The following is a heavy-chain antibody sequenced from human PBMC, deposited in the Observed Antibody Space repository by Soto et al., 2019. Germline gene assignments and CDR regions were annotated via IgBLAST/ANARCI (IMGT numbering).Heavy chain of an antibody. CDR2: IIPIFGTA. D-gene: IGHD1-7*01. J-gene: IGHJ6*02. CDR1: GGTFSSYA. CDR3: ARCEGRGGELELLRYYYYYGMDV. Sequence: SVKVSCKASGGTFSSYAISWVRQAPGQGLEWMGGIIPIFGTANYAQKFQGRVTITADESTSTAYMELCSLRSEDTAVYYCARCEGRGGELELLRYYYYYGMDVWGQGTTVTVSS. V-gene: IGHV1-69*13.